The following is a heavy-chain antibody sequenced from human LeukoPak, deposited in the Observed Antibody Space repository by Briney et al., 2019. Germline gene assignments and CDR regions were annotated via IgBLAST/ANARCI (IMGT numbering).Heavy chain of an antibody. D-gene: IGHD4-17*01. CDR1: GFTFSSYA. V-gene: IGHV3-21*01. Sequence: GGSLRLSCAASGFTFSSYAMNWVRQAPGKGLEWVSSISSSSSYIYYADSVKGRFTISRDNAKNSLYLQMNTLRAEDTAVYYCARDRTTVTTFDYWGQGTLVTVSS. CDR2: ISSSSSYI. CDR3: ARDRTTVTTFDY. J-gene: IGHJ4*02.